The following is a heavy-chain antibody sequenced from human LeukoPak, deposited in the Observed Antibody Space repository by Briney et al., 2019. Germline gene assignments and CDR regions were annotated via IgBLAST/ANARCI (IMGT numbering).Heavy chain of an antibody. CDR3: ARGSSIVGATGSRHDWFDP. Sequence: GGSLRLSCAASGFTVSSNYMSWVRQAPGQGLEWVSVIYSGVSTYYSDSVMGRFTIFRDNYKNTLYLQMNSLRAEDTAVYYCARGSSIVGATGSRHDWFDPWGQGTLVTVSS. CDR2: IYSGVST. CDR1: GFTVSSNY. J-gene: IGHJ5*02. D-gene: IGHD1-26*01. V-gene: IGHV3-66*02.